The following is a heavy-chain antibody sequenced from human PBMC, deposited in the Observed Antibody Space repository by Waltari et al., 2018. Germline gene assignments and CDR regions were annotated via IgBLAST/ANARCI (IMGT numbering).Heavy chain of an antibody. V-gene: IGHV4-59*01. J-gene: IGHJ3*02. Sequence: QVQLQESGPGLVKPSETLSLTCTVSGGSISSYYWSWIRQPPGKGLEWIGYIYYSGSTNYNPSLKSRVTISVDTSQNQFSLKLSSVTAADTAVYYCAREHDYGDRDAFDIWGQGTMVTVSS. CDR1: GGSISSYY. CDR3: AREHDYGDRDAFDI. D-gene: IGHD4-17*01. CDR2: IYYSGST.